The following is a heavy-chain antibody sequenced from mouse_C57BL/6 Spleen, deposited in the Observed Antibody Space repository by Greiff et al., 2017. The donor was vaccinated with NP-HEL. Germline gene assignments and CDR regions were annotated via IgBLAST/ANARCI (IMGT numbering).Heavy chain of an antibody. V-gene: IGHV1-18*01. D-gene: IGHD1-1*01. Sequence: VQLQQSGPELVKPGASVKIPCKASGYTFTDYNMDWVKQSHGKSLEWIGDINPNNGGTIYNQKFKGKATLTVDKSSSTAYMELRSLTSEDTAVYYCARLDYYGSSYGPLFDYWGQGTTLTVSS. CDR3: ARLDYYGSSYGPLFDY. CDR2: INPNNGGT. CDR1: GYTFTDYN. J-gene: IGHJ2*01.